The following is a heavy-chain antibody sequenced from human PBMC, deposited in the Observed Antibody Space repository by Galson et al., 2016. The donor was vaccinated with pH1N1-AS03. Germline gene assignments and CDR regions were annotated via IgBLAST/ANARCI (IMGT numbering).Heavy chain of an antibody. Sequence: SLRLSCAASGFIFTHYSMHWVRQAPGKGLEWVAVMSYEGTTTYYADSVKGRFTISRDNSKNTLYLQMNSLRTEDTALYYCAREGGGFGSNWLQTDAFDIWGQGTMVTVSS. D-gene: IGHD6-13*01. CDR1: GFIFTHYS. J-gene: IGHJ3*02. V-gene: IGHV3-30-3*01. CDR2: MSYEGTTT. CDR3: AREGGGFGSNWLQTDAFDI.